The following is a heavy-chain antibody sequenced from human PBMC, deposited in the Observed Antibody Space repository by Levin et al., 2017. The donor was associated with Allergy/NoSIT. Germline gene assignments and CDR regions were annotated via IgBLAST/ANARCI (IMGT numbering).Heavy chain of an antibody. J-gene: IGHJ3*02. CDR2: INPNSGGT. V-gene: IGHV1-2*06. Sequence: PSASVKVSCKASGYTFTGYYMHWVRQAPGQGLEWMGRINPNSGGTNYAQKFQGRVTMTRDTSISTAYMELSRLRSDDTAVYYCAKETPPRYCSSTSCYGAFDSWGQGTMVTVSS. D-gene: IGHD2-2*01. CDR3: AKETPPRYCSSTSCYGAFDS. CDR1: GYTFTGYY.